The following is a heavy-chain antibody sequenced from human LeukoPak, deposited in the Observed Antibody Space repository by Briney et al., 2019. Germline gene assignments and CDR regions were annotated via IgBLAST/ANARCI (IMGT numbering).Heavy chain of an antibody. V-gene: IGHV3-21*01. CDR3: AKERSSGWYFDY. Sequence: GGSLRLSCAASGFTFSSYSMNWVRQAPGKGLEWVSSISSSSSYIYYADSVKGRFTISRDNAKNSLYLQMNSLRAKDTAVYYCAKERSSGWYFDYWGQGTLVTVSS. D-gene: IGHD6-19*01. J-gene: IGHJ4*02. CDR1: GFTFSSYS. CDR2: ISSSSSYI.